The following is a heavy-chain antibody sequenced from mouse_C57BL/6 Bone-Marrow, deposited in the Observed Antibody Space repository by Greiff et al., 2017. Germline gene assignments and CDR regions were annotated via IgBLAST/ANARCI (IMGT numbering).Heavy chain of an antibody. J-gene: IGHJ3*01. Sequence: VQLQQSGPVLVKPGASVKMSCKASGYTFTDYDMNWVKQSHGKSLEWIGVINPYNGGTSYNQKLKGKATLTVDKSSSTAYMELNSLTSEDSAVXYCAIHYEYPAWFAYWGQGTLVTVSA. CDR1: GYTFTDYD. V-gene: IGHV1-19*01. CDR2: INPYNGGT. CDR3: AIHYEYPAWFAY. D-gene: IGHD2-4*01.